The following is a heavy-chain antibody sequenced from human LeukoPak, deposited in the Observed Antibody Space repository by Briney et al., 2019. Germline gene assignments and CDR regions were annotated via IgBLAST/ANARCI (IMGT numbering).Heavy chain of an antibody. CDR1: GFTVSNNY. Sequence: GGSLRLSCAASGFTVSNNYMSWVRQAPGKGLEWVSLIYSGGSTYYADSVKGRFTISRDNAKNSLYLQMNSLRAEDTALYYCAKEHHYYDSSGVDYWGQGTLVTVSS. J-gene: IGHJ4*02. CDR2: IYSGGST. CDR3: AKEHHYYDSSGVDY. D-gene: IGHD3-22*01. V-gene: IGHV3-53*05.